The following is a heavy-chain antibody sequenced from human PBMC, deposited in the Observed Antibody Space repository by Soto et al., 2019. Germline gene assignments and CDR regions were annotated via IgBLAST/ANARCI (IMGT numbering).Heavy chain of an antibody. D-gene: IGHD2-15*01. CDR2: ISSSGSTI. J-gene: IGHJ3*02. V-gene: IGHV3-11*01. CDR3: AGSLVAAKKKAGAFDI. Sequence: GGSLRLSCAASGFTFSDYYMSWIRQAPGKGLEWVSYISSSGSTIYYADSVKGRFTISRDNAKNSLYLQMNSLRAEDTAVYYCAGSLVAAKKKAGAFDIWGQGTMVTVSS. CDR1: GFTFSDYY.